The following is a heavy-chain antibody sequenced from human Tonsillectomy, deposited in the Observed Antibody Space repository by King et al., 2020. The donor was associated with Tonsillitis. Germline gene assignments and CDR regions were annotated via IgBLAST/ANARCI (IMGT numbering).Heavy chain of an antibody. J-gene: IGHJ6*02. D-gene: IGHD2/OR15-2a*01. CDR2: VDHDGSQK. V-gene: IGHV3-7*04. Sequence: VQLVESGGGLVQPGGSLRLSCAASGFTFTTYWMTWFRQPPGKGLEWVANVDHDGSQKYYVDSVSGRFTISRDNAKNSLNLQMNSLRVEDTAVYFCARVKRTTWGTHNYGMDVWGQGTTVTVSS. CDR1: GFTFTTYW. CDR3: ARVKRTTWGTHNYGMDV.